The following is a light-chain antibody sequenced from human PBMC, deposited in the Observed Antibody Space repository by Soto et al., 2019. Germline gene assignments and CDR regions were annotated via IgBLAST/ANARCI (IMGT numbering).Light chain of an antibody. V-gene: IGLV2-8*01. CDR2: EVN. J-gene: IGLJ2*01. Sequence: QSALTQPPSASGSPGQSVTISCTGTSSDISKYNYVSWYQQHPGKAPKLLIYEVNKRPSEVPERFSGSKSANTASLTVSGLQAEDEADYYCSSYEGRNNVIFGGGTKVTVL. CDR1: SSDISKYNY. CDR3: SSYEGRNNVI.